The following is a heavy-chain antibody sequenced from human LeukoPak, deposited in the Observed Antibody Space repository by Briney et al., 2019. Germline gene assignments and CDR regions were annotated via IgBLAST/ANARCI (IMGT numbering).Heavy chain of an antibody. V-gene: IGHV5-51*01. Sequence: GESLKISCKGSGYSFTSYYIGWVRQMPGKGLEWMGIIYPGDSDTTYSPSFQGQFTISADKSISTAYLQCSSLKASDTAIYYRARAYSSGWYDYWGQGTLVTVSS. CDR2: IYPGDSDT. D-gene: IGHD6-19*01. J-gene: IGHJ4*02. CDR3: ARAYSSGWYDY. CDR1: GYSFTSYY.